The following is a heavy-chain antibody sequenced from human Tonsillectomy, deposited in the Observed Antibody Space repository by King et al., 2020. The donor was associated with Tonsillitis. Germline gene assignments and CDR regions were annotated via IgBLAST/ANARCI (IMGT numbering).Heavy chain of an antibody. D-gene: IGHD2-15*01. CDR3: ARDNSYSEFFDY. V-gene: IGHV3-30-3*01. CDR2: ISYDGSNK. Sequence: VQLVESGGGVVQPGRPLRLSCAASGFSFSNYAMHWVRQAPGKGLEWVAVISYDGSNKYYADSVKGRFTISRDNSKNTLYLQINSLRAEDTAVYYCARDNSYSEFFDYWGQGTLVTVSS. CDR1: GFSFSNYA. J-gene: IGHJ4*02.